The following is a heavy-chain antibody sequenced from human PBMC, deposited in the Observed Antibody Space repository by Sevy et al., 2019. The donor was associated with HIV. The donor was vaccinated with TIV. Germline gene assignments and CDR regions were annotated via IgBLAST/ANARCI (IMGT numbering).Heavy chain of an antibody. Sequence: GESLKISCAASGFTFSNTWMSWVRQAPGKGLELVGRIKRKNDGGTTDYAAPVIGRFTISRDDSKSTLYLRMNSLKIEDTAVYYCTTMGWHGGFDIWGQGTMVTVSS. V-gene: IGHV3-15*01. D-gene: IGHD4-17*01. J-gene: IGHJ3*02. CDR3: TTMGWHGGFDI. CDR1: GFTFSNTW. CDR2: IKRKNDGGTT.